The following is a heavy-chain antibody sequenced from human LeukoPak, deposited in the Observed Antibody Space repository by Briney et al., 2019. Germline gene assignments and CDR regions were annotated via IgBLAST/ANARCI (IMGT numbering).Heavy chain of an antibody. J-gene: IGHJ4*02. CDR2: ISRSSNSM. CDR3: AREIPSGSYAPDY. Sequence: GGSLRLSCAASGLTFSSYSMNWVRQAPGKGLEWVSYISRSSNSMYYADSVKGRFTISRDNAKNSLYLQMSSLRPEDTAMYYCAREIPSGSYAPDYWGQGTLVTVSS. CDR1: GLTFSSYS. V-gene: IGHV3-21*01. D-gene: IGHD1-26*01.